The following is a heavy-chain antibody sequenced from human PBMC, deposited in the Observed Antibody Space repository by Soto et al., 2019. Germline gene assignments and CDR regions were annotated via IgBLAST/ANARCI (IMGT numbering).Heavy chain of an antibody. CDR3: GRGRSWQIGVFD. D-gene: IGHD3-16*01. Sequence: ASVKVSCKASGYTFTGHYIHWVRQAPEQGPEWMGEIGPESGDTRYAQRFQGRVTMTRDMSITTVYMELNNLSPDDTAVYYCGRGRSWQIGVFDWGQGTPVTVSS. CDR1: GYTFTGHY. V-gene: IGHV1-2*02. CDR2: IGPESGDT. J-gene: IGHJ4*02.